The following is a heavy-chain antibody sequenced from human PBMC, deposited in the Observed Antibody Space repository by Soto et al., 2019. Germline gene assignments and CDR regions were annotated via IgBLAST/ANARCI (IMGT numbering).Heavy chain of an antibody. CDR2: IYWADDK. D-gene: IGHD2-2*03. CDR1: GFSLSTSGVG. CDR3: AHAGKWIHPFDP. J-gene: IGHJ5*02. Sequence: QITLKESGPTLVKPTQTLTLTCTFSGFSLSTSGVGVGWIRQPPGKALEWLALIYWADDKRYSPSLKSRLTITKDTSKNQVVLTMTNMDPVDTATYYCAHAGKWIHPFDPWGQGTLVTVSS. V-gene: IGHV2-5*02.